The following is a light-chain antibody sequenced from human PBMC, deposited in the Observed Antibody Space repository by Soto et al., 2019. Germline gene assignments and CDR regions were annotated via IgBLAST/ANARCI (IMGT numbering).Light chain of an antibody. V-gene: IGLV2-23*01. Sequence: QSVLTQPASVSGSPGKSITISFSGTTSDVGGYNLVSWYQQYTAKAPKLLIYEGTQRPSGVSSRFSGSKSGNTASLTISGLQAEDEADYYCCSYASSSSYVFGTGTKVTVL. CDR2: EGT. J-gene: IGLJ1*01. CDR1: TSDVGGYNL. CDR3: CSYASSSSYV.